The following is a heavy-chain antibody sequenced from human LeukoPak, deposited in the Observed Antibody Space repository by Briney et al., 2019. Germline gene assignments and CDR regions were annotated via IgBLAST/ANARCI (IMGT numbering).Heavy chain of an antibody. Sequence: GGSLRLSCAASGFTFSTYGMHWVRQAPGKGLEWVALISSDGSNKDYADSVKGRFTISRDNSKNTLYVQMDSLRAEDTAVYYCARDLRKGRYFDYWGQGTLVTVSS. CDR1: GFTFSTYG. CDR2: ISSDGSNK. CDR3: ARDLRKGRYFDY. J-gene: IGHJ4*02. V-gene: IGHV3-30*03. D-gene: IGHD3-10*01.